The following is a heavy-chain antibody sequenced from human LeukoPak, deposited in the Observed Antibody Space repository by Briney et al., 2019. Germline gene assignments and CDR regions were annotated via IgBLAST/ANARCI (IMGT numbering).Heavy chain of an antibody. CDR1: GGSISSYY. Sequence: SETLSLTCTVSGGSISSYYWSWIRQPPGKGLEWIGYIYYSGSTNYNPSLKSRVTISVDTSKNQFSLKLSSVTAADTAVYYCARDLCSGGSCYRQSRNFDLWGRGTLVTVPS. CDR3: ARDLCSGGSCYRQSRNFDL. D-gene: IGHD2-15*01. V-gene: IGHV4-59*01. CDR2: IYYSGST. J-gene: IGHJ2*01.